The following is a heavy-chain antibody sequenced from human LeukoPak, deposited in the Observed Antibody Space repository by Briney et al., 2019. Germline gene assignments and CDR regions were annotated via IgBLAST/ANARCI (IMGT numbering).Heavy chain of an antibody. CDR3: ARDSDAFDI. V-gene: IGHV3-74*01. CDR2: IISDGSSA. CDR1: GFTFSDYW. Sequence: GGSLRLSCAASGFTFSDYWMHWVRQAPGKGLVWVSRIISDGSSASYADSVKGRFTISRDNSKNTLYLQMNSLRAEDTAVYYCARDSDAFDIWGQGTMVTVSS. J-gene: IGHJ3*02.